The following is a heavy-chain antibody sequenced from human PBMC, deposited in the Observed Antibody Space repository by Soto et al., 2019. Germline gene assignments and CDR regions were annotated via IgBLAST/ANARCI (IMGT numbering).Heavy chain of an antibody. CDR2: IYPGDSDT. J-gene: IGHJ4*02. Sequence: GESLKISCKGSGYSFTSYWIGWVRQMPGKGLEWMGIIYPGDSDTRYSPSFQGQVTISADKSISTAYLQWSSLKASDTAMYYCAXRASYDSSGYYLYYFDYWGQGTLVTVSS. CDR1: GYSFTSYW. CDR3: AXRASYDSSGYYLYYFDY. D-gene: IGHD3-22*01. V-gene: IGHV5-51*01.